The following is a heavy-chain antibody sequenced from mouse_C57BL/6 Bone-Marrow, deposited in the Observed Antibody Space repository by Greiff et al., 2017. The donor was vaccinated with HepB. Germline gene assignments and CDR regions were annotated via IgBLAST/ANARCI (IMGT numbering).Heavy chain of an antibody. CDR1: GYTFTGYW. J-gene: IGHJ2*01. V-gene: IGHV1-9*01. Sequence: QVQLQQSGAELMKPGASVKLSCKATGYTFTGYWIEWVKQRPGHGLEWIGEILPGSGSTNYNEKFKSKATLTVDKSSSTAYMQLSSLTSEDSAVYYCARWGGLDYWGQGTTLTVSS. CDR3: ARWGGLDY. CDR2: ILPGSGST.